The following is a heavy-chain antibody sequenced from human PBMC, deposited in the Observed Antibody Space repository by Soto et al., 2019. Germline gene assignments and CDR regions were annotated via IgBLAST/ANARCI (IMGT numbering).Heavy chain of an antibody. D-gene: IGHD5-18*01. CDR3: ATSVNSAMAFDP. Sequence: ASVKVSCKASGYTITHYYIHWVRQATGQGLEWMGIINPNGGITTYAQKFRAGFTMTRDTSTSTVYLELSSLRSEDSAIYYCATSVNSAMAFDPWGQGTLVTVSS. CDR1: GYTITHYY. J-gene: IGHJ5*02. CDR2: INPNGGIT. V-gene: IGHV1-46*01.